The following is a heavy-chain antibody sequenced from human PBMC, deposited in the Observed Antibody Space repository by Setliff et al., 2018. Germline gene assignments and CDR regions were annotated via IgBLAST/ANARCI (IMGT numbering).Heavy chain of an antibody. D-gene: IGHD6-13*01. V-gene: IGHV1-18*01. J-gene: IGHJ5*02. CDR1: GYTFTSYG. CDR2: ISAYNGNT. CDR3: ARGYSSSWQSRMGFDP. Sequence: AASVKVSCKASGYTFTSYGISWVRQAPGQGLEWMGWISAYNGNTNYAQKLQGRVTMTTDTSTSTAYMELRSLRSDDTVVYYCARGYSSSWQSRMGFDPWGQGTLVTVPQ.